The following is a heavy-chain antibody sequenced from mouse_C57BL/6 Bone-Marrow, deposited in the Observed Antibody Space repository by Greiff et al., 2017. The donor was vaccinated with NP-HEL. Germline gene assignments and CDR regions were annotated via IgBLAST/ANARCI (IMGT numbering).Heavy chain of an antibody. CDR1: GFNIKDAY. V-gene: IGHV14-4*01. CDR2: IDPENGDT. Sequence: EVQLQQSGAELVRPGASVKLSCTASGFNIKDAYMHWVKQRPEQGLEWIGWIDPENGDTEYASKFQGKATITADTSSNTAYLQLSSLTSEDTAVYYCIRGLLREGWDFDVWGTGTTVTVSS. J-gene: IGHJ1*03. D-gene: IGHD2-3*01. CDR3: IRGLLREGWDFDV.